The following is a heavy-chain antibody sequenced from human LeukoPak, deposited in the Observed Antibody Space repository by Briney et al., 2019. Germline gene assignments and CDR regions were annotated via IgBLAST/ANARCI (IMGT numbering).Heavy chain of an antibody. D-gene: IGHD3-10*01. V-gene: IGHV3-9*01. CDR3: AKDIGSGSYYNGYYYGMDV. CDR2: ISWNSGSI. J-gene: IGHJ6*02. Sequence: GGSLRLSCAASGFTFDDYAMHWVRQAPGKGLEWVSGISWNSGSIGYADSVKGRFTISRDNAKNSLYLQMNSLRAEDTALYYCAKDIGSGSYYNGYYYGMDVWGQGTTVTVSS. CDR1: GFTFDDYA.